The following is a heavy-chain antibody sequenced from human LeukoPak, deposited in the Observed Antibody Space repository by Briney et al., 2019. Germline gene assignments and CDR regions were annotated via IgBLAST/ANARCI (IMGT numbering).Heavy chain of an antibody. CDR1: GFTFSSYG. D-gene: IGHD6-13*01. J-gene: IGHJ4*02. V-gene: IGHV3-30*03. Sequence: GGSLRLSCAASGFTFSSYGMHWVRQAPGKGLEWVAVISYDGSNKYYADSVKGRFTISRDNSKNTLYLQMNSLRAEDTAVYYCARDSVWVAAGDFDYWGQGTLVTVPS. CDR3: ARDSVWVAAGDFDY. CDR2: ISYDGSNK.